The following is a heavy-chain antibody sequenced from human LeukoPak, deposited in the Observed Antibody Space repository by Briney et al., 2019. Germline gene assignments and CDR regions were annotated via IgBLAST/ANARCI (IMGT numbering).Heavy chain of an antibody. Sequence: ASVKVSCKASGYTFSNHGIGWVRQAPGQGLEWMGWISTYNGNTYYAQRLQGRVTMTTDTSTSTAYMELRSLRSDDTAVYYCARATYYYDSSGYYYFPYWGQGTLVTVSS. D-gene: IGHD3-22*01. CDR2: ISTYNGNT. CDR3: ARATYYYDSSGYYYFPY. CDR1: GYTFSNHG. V-gene: IGHV1-18*01. J-gene: IGHJ4*02.